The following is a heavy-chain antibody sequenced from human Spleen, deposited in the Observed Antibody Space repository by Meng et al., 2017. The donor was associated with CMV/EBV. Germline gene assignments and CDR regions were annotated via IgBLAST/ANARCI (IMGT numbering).Heavy chain of an antibody. Sequence: GGSLRLSCAASGFTFSSYAMSWVRQAPGKGREWVSAISGSGGSTFYADSVKGRFTISRANSKNTLYLQMGSLRAEDTAVYYCARAFEDIVLVPAAIRVPYFDYWGQGTLVTVSS. J-gene: IGHJ4*02. CDR1: GFTFSSYA. CDR3: ARAFEDIVLVPAAIRVPYFDY. D-gene: IGHD2-2*02. CDR2: ISGSGGST. V-gene: IGHV3-23*01.